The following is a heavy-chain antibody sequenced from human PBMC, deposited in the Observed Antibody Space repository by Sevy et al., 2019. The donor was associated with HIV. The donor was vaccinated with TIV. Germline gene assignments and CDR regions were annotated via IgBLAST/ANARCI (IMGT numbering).Heavy chain of an antibody. Sequence: GGSLRLSCAASTLTFTTDWMNWVRQPPGKGLQWVANIKEDGSEKSYVDSVKGRFTISSDNAKTSLYLQMNSLRGEDTAVYYCARMGASGVYWGQGTLVTVSS. CDR2: IKEDGSEK. J-gene: IGHJ4*02. D-gene: IGHD3-16*01. CDR3: ARMGASGVY. V-gene: IGHV3-7*03. CDR1: TLTFTTDW.